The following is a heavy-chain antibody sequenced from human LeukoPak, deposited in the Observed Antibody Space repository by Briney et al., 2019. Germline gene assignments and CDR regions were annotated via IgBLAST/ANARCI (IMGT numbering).Heavy chain of an antibody. Sequence: QAGGSLRLSCAASGFTLSSYNMKWVRQAPGKGLEWVSSISSSSSYIYYADSVKGRFTISRDNAKNSLYLQMNSLRAEDTAVYYCARYLSAFSYMDVWGKGTTVTVSS. CDR3: ARYLSAFSYMDV. J-gene: IGHJ6*03. V-gene: IGHV3-21*01. D-gene: IGHD3-3*02. CDR1: GFTLSSYN. CDR2: ISSSSSYI.